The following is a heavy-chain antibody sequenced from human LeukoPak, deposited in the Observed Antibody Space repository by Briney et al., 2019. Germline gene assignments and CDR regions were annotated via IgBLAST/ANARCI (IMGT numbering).Heavy chain of an antibody. CDR2: ISSSSSYI. J-gene: IGHJ6*02. D-gene: IGHD3-10*01. CDR1: GFTFSSYS. CDR3: AREYYYGSGRQHYYYGMDV. Sequence: PGGSLRLSCAASGFTFSSYSMNWVRQAPGKGLEWVSSISSSSSYIYYADSVKGRFTISRDNAKNSLYLQMNSLRAEDTAVYYCAREYYYGSGRQHYYYGMDVWGQGTTVTVSS. V-gene: IGHV3-21*01.